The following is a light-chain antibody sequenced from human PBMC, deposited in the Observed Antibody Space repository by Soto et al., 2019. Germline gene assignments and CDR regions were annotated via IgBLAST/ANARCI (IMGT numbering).Light chain of an antibody. J-gene: IGKJ4*01. Sequence: DIVMTQSPDSLTVSLGERATINCKSGQSVLSTSNNKNYLAWYQQNPGQPPKLLIYWASTRESGVPDRFSGSGSGTDFTLTITSLQAEDVAVYYCQQYFSNPLTFGGGTKVQIK. V-gene: IGKV4-1*01. CDR1: QSVLSTSNNKNY. CDR3: QQYFSNPLT. CDR2: WAS.